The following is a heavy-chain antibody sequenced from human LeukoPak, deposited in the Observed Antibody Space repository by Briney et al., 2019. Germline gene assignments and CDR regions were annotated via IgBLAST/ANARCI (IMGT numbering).Heavy chain of an antibody. CDR1: GDSISSYR. D-gene: IGHD3-10*01. Sequence: SETLSLTCNVSGDSISSYRWNWIRQSPGKGLEWIGNIHNNGGTNYNSSLKSRVTISVDKSKDQFSLKLTSVTAADTAVYYCASDRGGISHPYYWGQGTLVTVSS. CDR2: IHNNGGT. V-gene: IGHV4-59*08. CDR3: ASDRGGISHPYY. J-gene: IGHJ4*02.